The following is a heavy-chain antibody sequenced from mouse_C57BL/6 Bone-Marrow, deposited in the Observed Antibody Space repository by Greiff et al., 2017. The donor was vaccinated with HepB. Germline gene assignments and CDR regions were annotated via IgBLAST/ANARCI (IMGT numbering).Heavy chain of an antibody. V-gene: IGHV1-78*01. CDR3: ARGITDYAMDY. D-gene: IGHD1-3*01. J-gene: IGHJ4*01. CDR1: GYTFTDHT. CDR2: IYPRDGST. Sequence: QVQLQQSDAELVKPGASVKISCKVSGYTFTDHTIHWMKQRPEQGLEWIGYIYPRDGSTTYNEKFKCKATFTADKSSSTAYMQLNSLTSEDSAVYFCARGITDYAMDYWGQGTSVTVSS.